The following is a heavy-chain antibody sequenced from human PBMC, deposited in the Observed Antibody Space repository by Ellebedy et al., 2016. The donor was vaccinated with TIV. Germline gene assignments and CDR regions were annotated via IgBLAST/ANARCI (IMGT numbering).Heavy chain of an antibody. CDR3: ARDFPAHGVCDN. J-gene: IGHJ4*02. CDR2: INTATGSP. D-gene: IGHD5-24*01. Sequence: ASVKVSCKGSGYSFNTNAMIWVRQAPGRGLEWMGWINTATGSPTYAQGFTGRFVFSLDTSVTTSYLEITSLEAEDTAVYFCARDFPAHGVCDNWGQGTLVTVSS. V-gene: IGHV7-4-1*02. CDR1: GYSFNTNA.